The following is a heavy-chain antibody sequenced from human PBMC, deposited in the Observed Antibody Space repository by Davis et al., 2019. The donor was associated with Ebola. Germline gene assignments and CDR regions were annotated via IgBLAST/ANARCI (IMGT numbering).Heavy chain of an antibody. J-gene: IGHJ5*02. CDR1: GGSISSYY. CDR2: IYFSGST. V-gene: IGHV4-59*01. CDR3: ARLVVPAAIGWGWFDP. Sequence: MPSETLSLTCTVSGGSISSYYWSWIRQRPGKGLEWMGYIYFSGSTNSNPSLKSRVTISVDTSKNQFSLTLSSVTAADTAVYYYARLVVPAAIGWGWFDPWGQGTLVTVSS. D-gene: IGHD2-2*02.